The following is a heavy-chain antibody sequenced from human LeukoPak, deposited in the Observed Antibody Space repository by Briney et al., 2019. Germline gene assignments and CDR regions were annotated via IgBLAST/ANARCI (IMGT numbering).Heavy chain of an antibody. CDR3: AKDIKAANYGGVFDI. CDR1: GFTFDDYA. V-gene: IGHV3-9*01. J-gene: IGHJ3*02. CDR2: ISWNSGST. Sequence: GRSLRLSCAASGFTFDDYAMHWVRQAPGKGLEWGSGISWNSGSTGYADSVKGRFTISRDNAKNSLYLQMNSLRAEDTALYYCAKDIKAANYGGVFDIWGQGIMVTVSS. D-gene: IGHD2-8*02.